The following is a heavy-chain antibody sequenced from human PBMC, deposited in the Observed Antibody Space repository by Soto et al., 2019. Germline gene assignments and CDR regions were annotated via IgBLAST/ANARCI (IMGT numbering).Heavy chain of an antibody. V-gene: IGHV4-59*01. CDR2: IYYSGST. J-gene: IGHJ6*02. D-gene: IGHD3-22*01. CDR3: AREGYSSGYYYYYGMDV. Sequence: SETLSLTCTVSGGSISSYYWSWIRQLPGKGLEWIGYIYYSGSTNYNPSLKSRVTISVDTSKNQFSLKLSSVTAADTAVYYCAREGYSSGYYYYYGMDVWGQGTTVTVSS. CDR1: GGSISSYY.